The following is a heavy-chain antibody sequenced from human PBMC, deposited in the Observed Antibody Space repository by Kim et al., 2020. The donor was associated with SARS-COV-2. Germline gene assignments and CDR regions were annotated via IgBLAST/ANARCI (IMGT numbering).Heavy chain of an antibody. CDR2: ISGSGGNT. CDR1: GFTFSTYA. D-gene: IGHD6-13*01. CDR3: ARTRGKAAAGRNYYFDY. J-gene: IGHJ4*02. V-gene: IGHV3-23*01. Sequence: GGSLRLSCAVSGFTFSTYAMSWVRQAPGKGLEWVSLISGSGGNTYYADSVKGRFIISRDNSKNTLYLQMNSLRAEDMAVYYCARTRGKAAAGRNYYFDYWGQGTLVPVSS.